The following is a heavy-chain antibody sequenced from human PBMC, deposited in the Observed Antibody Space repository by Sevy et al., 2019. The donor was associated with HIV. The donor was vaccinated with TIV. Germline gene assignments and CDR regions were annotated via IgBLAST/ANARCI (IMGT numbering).Heavy chain of an antibody. CDR3: ARDSSTYYDSGSHYPTNVAGSAWFDP. J-gene: IGHJ5*02. D-gene: IGHD3-10*01. Sequence: SETLSLTCTVSGYSINRNTYWGLIRQPPGKGLEGLGSVHHGGSTYYNPSLKSRVTISTDTSKNQFSLKLNSVTAADAAVYFCARDSSTYYDSGSHYPTNVAGSAWFDPWGQGTMVTVSS. V-gene: IGHV4-38-2*02. CDR1: GYSINRNTY. CDR2: VHHGGST.